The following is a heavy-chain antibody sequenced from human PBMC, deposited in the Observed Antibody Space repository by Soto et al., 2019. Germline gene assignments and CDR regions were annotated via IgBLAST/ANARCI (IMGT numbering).Heavy chain of an antibody. D-gene: IGHD3-3*01. CDR1: GYTFTSYD. CDR2: MNPNSGNT. Sequence: ASVKVSCKASGYTFTSYDINWVRQATGQGLERMGWMNPNSGNTGYAQKFQGRVTMTRNTSISTAYMELSSLRSEDTAVYYCARGRYYDFWSGYFPGYDYYGMDVWGQGTAVTVSS. J-gene: IGHJ6*02. CDR3: ARGRYYDFWSGYFPGYDYYGMDV. V-gene: IGHV1-8*01.